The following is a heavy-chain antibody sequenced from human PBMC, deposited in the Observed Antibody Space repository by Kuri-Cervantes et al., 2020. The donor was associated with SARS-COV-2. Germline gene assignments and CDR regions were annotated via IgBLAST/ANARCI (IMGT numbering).Heavy chain of an antibody. CDR2: IYHSGST. CDR3: ASSSSSWPYYFDY. J-gene: IGHJ4*02. Sequence: GSLRLSCTVSGGSISSYYWSWIRQPPGKGLEWIGSIYHSGSTYYNPSLKSRVTISVDTSKNQFSLKLSSVTAADTAVYYCASSSSSWPYYFDYWGQGTLVTVSS. V-gene: IGHV4-59*08. D-gene: IGHD6-13*01. CDR1: GGSISSYY.